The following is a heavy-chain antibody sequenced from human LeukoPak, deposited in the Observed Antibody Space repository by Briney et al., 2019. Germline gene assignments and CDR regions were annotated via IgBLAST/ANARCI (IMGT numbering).Heavy chain of an antibody. CDR3: AKDRRTTETTSYFDY. Sequence: GRSLGLSCAASGFTFSSYGMHWVRQAPGKGLEWVAVISYDGSNKYYADSVKGRFTISRDNSKNTLYLQMNSLRAEDTAVYYCAKDRRTTETTSYFDYWGQGTLVTVSS. D-gene: IGHD4-17*01. CDR1: GFTFSSYG. J-gene: IGHJ4*02. V-gene: IGHV3-30*18. CDR2: ISYDGSNK.